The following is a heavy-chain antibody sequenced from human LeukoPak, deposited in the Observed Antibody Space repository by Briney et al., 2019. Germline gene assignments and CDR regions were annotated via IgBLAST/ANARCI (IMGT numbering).Heavy chain of an antibody. Sequence: RGSLRLSSAASGFTPINSGLTWVPPAPGERLEWVANIKQDGSEKYYVDSVKGRFTISRDNAKNSLYLQMNSLRAEDMAVYYCARGHVWFDPWGQGTLVTVSS. J-gene: IGHJ5*02. CDR2: IKQDGSEK. CDR1: GFTPINSG. V-gene: IGHV3-7*05. CDR3: ARGHVWFDP.